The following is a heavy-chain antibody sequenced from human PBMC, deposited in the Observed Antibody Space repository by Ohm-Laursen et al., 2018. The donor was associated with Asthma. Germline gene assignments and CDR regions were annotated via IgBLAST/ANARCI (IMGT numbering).Heavy chain of an antibody. CDR3: AREPNDYIWGSYRSEYYFDY. CDR2: ISYDGSNK. D-gene: IGHD3-16*02. Sequence: SLRLSCAASGFTFSSYAMHWVRQAPGKGLEWVAVISYDGSNKYYADSVKGRFTISRDNSKNTLYLQMNSLRAEDTAVYYCAREPNDYIWGSYRSEYYFDYWGQGTLVTVPS. V-gene: IGHV3-30-3*01. CDR1: GFTFSSYA. J-gene: IGHJ4*02.